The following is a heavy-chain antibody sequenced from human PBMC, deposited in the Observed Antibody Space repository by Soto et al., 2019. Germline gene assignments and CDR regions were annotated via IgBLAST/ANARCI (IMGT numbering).Heavy chain of an antibody. CDR2: IWYDGTNR. V-gene: IGHV3-33*01. Sequence: QVKLVESGGGVVQPGRSLRLSCAASGFTFSNHGMHWVRQAPGKGLEWVTVIWYDGTNRFYADSVKGRFTISRDISENTMFLQMNSLRDEATDVYYCARESSSGRRDRIDDWGQGTLVTVSS. CDR1: GFTFSNHG. CDR3: ARESSSGRRDRIDD. J-gene: IGHJ4*02. D-gene: IGHD6-19*01.